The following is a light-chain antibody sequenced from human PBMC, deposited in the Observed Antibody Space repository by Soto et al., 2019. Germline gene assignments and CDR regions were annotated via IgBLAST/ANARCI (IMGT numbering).Light chain of an antibody. Sequence: QSVLTQPASVSGSPGQSITISCTGTSNDVGGYDLVSWYQQHPGKAPKLMIYEATKRPSGVSDRFSGSRSGNTASLTISALQAEDEADYSCCSFAGGATFVCGGGTKLTVL. CDR2: EAT. CDR3: CSFAGGATFV. CDR1: SNDVGGYDL. J-gene: IGLJ2*01. V-gene: IGLV2-23*02.